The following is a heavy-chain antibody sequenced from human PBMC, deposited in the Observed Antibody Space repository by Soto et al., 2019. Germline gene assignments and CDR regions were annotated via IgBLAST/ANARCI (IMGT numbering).Heavy chain of an antibody. CDR1: GGSISSYY. CDR3: ARGATYYDFWSGYSWFDP. V-gene: IGHV4-59*01. Sequence: SETLSLTCTVSGGSISSYYWSWIRQPPGKGLEWIGYIYYSGSTNYNPSLKSRVTISVDTSKNQFSLKLSSVTAADTAVYYCARGATYYDFWSGYSWFDPWRQGTLVTVSS. J-gene: IGHJ5*02. CDR2: IYYSGST. D-gene: IGHD3-3*01.